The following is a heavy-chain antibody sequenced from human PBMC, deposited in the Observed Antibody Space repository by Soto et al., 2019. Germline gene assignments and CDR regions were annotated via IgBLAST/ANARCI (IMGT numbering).Heavy chain of an antibody. D-gene: IGHD3-3*01. V-gene: IGHV3-30-3*01. Sequence: QVQLVESGGGVVQPGRSLRLSCAASGFTFSSYAMHWVRQAPGKGLEWVAVISYDGSNKYYADSVKGRFTISRDNSKNTLYLQMNSLRAEDTAVYYCARDRDFGVVISGMDVW. CDR1: GFTFSSYA. CDR3: ARDRDFGVVISGMDV. CDR2: ISYDGSNK. J-gene: IGHJ6*01.